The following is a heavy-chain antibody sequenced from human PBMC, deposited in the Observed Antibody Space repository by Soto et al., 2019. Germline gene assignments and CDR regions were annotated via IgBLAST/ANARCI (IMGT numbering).Heavy chain of an antibody. CDR1: GDSINSAGYY. Sequence: SETLSLTCTVSGDSINSAGYYWTWIRQHPGKGLEWIGYMYYTGSTYYNPSLKSRATISGDTSKSQFSLKLNSMTAADTAVYYCATNSGNYRDDAFDVWGQGTTVTVSS. CDR2: MYYTGST. CDR3: ATNSGNYRDDAFDV. V-gene: IGHV4-31*03. D-gene: IGHD1-26*01. J-gene: IGHJ3*01.